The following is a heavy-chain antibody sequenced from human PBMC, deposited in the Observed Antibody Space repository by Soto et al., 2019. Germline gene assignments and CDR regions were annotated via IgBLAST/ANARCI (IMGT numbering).Heavy chain of an antibody. CDR2: IQSGGST. CDR3: SRDDVYCSGGSCYGVPMDV. Sequence: EVQLVESGGDLVQPVGSLRLSCAASGFTVSSHYMNWVRQAPGKWLEWVSLIQSGGSTFYADSLKGRFTISRDNSKNTLFRQMNSLRVECTAMYSCSRDDVYCSGGSCYGVPMDVCGRGTTVTVS. J-gene: IGHJ6*03. CDR1: GFTVSSHY. D-gene: IGHD2-15*01. V-gene: IGHV3-66*01.